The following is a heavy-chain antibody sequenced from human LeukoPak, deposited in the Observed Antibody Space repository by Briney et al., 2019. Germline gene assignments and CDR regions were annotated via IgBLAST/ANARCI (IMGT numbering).Heavy chain of an antibody. CDR2: ISSNSIYI. J-gene: IGHJ4*02. V-gene: IGHV3-21*01. Sequence: GGSLSLSCPPSGFTFRSYSMNWVRQAPGVGLEWVSSISSNSIYIYYADSVKGRFTISRDNAKNSLYLQMNSLRTEDTAVCYCARDVSRISDYWGRGTLVTVSS. D-gene: IGHD2-15*01. CDR3: ARDVSRISDY. CDR1: GFTFRSYS.